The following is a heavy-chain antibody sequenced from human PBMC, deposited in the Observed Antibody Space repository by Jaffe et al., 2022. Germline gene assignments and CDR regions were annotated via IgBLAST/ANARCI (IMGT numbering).Heavy chain of an antibody. CDR2: IYHSGST. CDR3: ARAMTDYYGSGSYDWFDP. J-gene: IGHJ5*02. V-gene: IGHV4-38-2*01. Sequence: QVQLQESGPGLVKPSETLSLTCAVSGYSISSGYYWGWIRQPPGKGLEWIGSIYHSGSTYYNPSLKSRVTISVDTSKNQFSLKLSSVTAADTAVYYCARAMTDYYGSGSYDWFDPWGQGTLVTVSS. D-gene: IGHD3-10*01. CDR1: GYSISSGYY.